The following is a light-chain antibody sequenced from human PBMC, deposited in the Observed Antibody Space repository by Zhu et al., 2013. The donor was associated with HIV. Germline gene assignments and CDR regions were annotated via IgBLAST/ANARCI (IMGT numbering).Light chain of an antibody. CDR1: QSVTRDS. CDR3: QQWGGSPRT. Sequence: DIVLTQSPDTLSLSPGERATLSCRASQSVTRDSLAWYQQKPGQAPRLLIYGASSRATGIPDRFSGSGSGTDFTLTISRLEPEDFAVYFCQQWGGSPRTFGPGTRVEFK. J-gene: IGKJ1*01. V-gene: IGKV3-20*01. CDR2: GAS.